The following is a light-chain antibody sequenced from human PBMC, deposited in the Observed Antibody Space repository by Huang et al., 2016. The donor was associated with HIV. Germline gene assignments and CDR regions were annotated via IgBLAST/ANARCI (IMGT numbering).Light chain of an antibody. V-gene: IGKV1-39*01. Sequence: DIQMTQSPSSLSASVGDRVIMTCRASQTITTYLNWYQQRPGKAPKLRIYASSRLQSGVPSRFSGSGSGTDFTLTISSLQPEDFATYYCQQSYSSLLSFGGGTKVAIK. CDR2: ASS. CDR1: QTITTY. CDR3: QQSYSSLLS. J-gene: IGKJ4*01.